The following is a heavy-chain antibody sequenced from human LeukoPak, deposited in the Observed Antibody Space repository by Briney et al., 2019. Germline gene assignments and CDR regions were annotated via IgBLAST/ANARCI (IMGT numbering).Heavy chain of an antibody. J-gene: IGHJ4*02. D-gene: IGHD3-9*01. Sequence: SETLSLTCTVSGFSISSGYYWGWIRQPPGKGLEWIGSIYHSGNTYYNPSLNSRVTIPVDTSKNQFSLKLSSVTAADTAVYYCARLTYDILTGTDYWGQGILVTVSS. CDR3: ARLTYDILTGTDY. CDR2: IYHSGNT. CDR1: GFSISSGYY. V-gene: IGHV4-38-2*02.